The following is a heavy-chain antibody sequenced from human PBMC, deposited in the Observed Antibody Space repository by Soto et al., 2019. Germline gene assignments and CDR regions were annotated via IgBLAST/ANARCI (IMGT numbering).Heavy chain of an antibody. CDR3: EAEMSCGKLSVV. V-gene: IGHV1-69*19. D-gene: IGHD3-16*02. Sequence: QAQLVQSGAEVKKPGSSVKVSCKASGDTDTNYVITWVRQAPGQGLEWMGGIFPNFGTTYSAQNLQDRLTITAVESTSTVYRQPRRLRVDDPAVYYFEAEMSCGKLSVVWGQGTTVSGSS. CDR2: IFPNFGTT. CDR1: GDTDTNYV. J-gene: IGHJ6*02.